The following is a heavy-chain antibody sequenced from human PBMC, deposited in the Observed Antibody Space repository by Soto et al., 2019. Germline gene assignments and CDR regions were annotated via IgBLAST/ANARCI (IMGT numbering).Heavy chain of an antibody. CDR2: INHSGST. V-gene: IGHV4-34*01. CDR1: GGSFSGYY. J-gene: IGHJ6*02. Sequence: QVQLQQWGAGLLKPSETLSLTCAVYGGSFSGYYWSWIRQPPGKGLEWIGEINHSGSTNYNPSLKSRVTISVDTSKNQFSLKLSSVTAADTAVYYCARGDVVVPASYYYYGMDVWGQGTTVTVSS. D-gene: IGHD2-2*01. CDR3: ARGDVVVPASYYYYGMDV.